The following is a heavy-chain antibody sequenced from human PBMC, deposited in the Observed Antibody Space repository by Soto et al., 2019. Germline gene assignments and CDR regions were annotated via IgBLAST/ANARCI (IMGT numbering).Heavy chain of an antibody. Sequence: WGSLRLSCAASGFTFSSYGMHWVRQAPGKGLEWVAVISYDGSNKYYADSVKGRFTISRDNSKNTLYPQMNSLRAEDTAVYYCAKDRNLWFGELFVWGQGTLVTVSS. CDR2: ISYDGSNK. D-gene: IGHD3-10*01. J-gene: IGHJ4*02. CDR3: AKDRNLWFGELFV. CDR1: GFTFSSYG. V-gene: IGHV3-30*18.